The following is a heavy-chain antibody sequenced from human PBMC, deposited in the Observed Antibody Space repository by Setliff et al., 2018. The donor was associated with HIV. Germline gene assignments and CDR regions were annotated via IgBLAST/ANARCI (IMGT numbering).Heavy chain of an antibody. CDR2: IVPILNTG. CDR1: GGTFRSHE. V-gene: IGHV1-69*13. D-gene: IGHD3-9*01. CDR3: VRQDILTSYYMFDY. Sequence: SVKVSCKASGGTFRSHEISWVRQAPGQGLEWMGGIVPILNTGNYAPKFQGRVTITADESTTTVYMELSRLTSDDTAVYYCVRQDILTSYYMFDYWGQGTLVTVSS. J-gene: IGHJ4*02.